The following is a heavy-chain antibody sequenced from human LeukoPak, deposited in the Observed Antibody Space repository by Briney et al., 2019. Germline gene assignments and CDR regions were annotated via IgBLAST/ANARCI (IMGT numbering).Heavy chain of an antibody. J-gene: IGHJ5*02. Sequence: PGGSLRLSCAASGFTFDDYAMHWVRQAPGKGLEWVSGISWNSGSIGYADSVKGRFTISRDNAKNSLYLQMNSLRAEDTALYYCAKAAHSESETYYDFWSGYPNWFDPWGQGTPVTVSS. D-gene: IGHD3-3*01. V-gene: IGHV3-9*01. CDR2: ISWNSGSI. CDR3: AKAAHSESETYYDFWSGYPNWFDP. CDR1: GFTFDDYA.